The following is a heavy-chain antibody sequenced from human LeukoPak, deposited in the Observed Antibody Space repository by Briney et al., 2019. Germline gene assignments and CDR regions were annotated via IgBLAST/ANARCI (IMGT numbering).Heavy chain of an antibody. D-gene: IGHD2-2*01. Sequence: GGSLRLSCAASGFTFSSYGMSWVRQAPGKGLEWISGISGSGANTYFADSVKGRFTISRDNSKNTLYLQMNSLRAEDTAVYYCAGYCSTTTCYSSPNWFDPWGQGTLVTVSS. V-gene: IGHV3-23*01. CDR2: ISGSGANT. CDR1: GFTFSSYG. CDR3: AGYCSTTTCYSSPNWFDP. J-gene: IGHJ5*02.